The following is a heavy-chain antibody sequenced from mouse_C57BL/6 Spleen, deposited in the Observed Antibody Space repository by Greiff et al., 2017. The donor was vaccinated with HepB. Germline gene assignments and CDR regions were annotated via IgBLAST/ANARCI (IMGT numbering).Heavy chain of an antibody. D-gene: IGHD1-1*01. V-gene: IGHV5-17*01. Sequence: DVKLQESGGGLVKPGGSLKLSCAASGFTFSDYGMHWVRQAPEKGLEWVAYISSGSSTIYYADTVKGRFTISRDNAKNTLFLQMTSLRSEDTAMYYCARSIYYYGSSYAYWYFDVWGTGTTVTVSS. J-gene: IGHJ1*03. CDR3: ARSIYYYGSSYAYWYFDV. CDR2: ISSGSSTI. CDR1: GFTFSDYG.